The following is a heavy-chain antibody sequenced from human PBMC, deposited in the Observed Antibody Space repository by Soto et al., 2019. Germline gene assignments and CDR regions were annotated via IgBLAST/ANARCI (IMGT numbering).Heavy chain of an antibody. V-gene: IGHV1-18*01. Sequence: ASVKVSCKASGYTFTSYGISWVRQAPGQGLEWMGWISAYNGNTNSAQKLQGRVTMTTDTSTSTAYMKLRSLRSDDTAVYYCARTGLDFGVVIHLFQHWGQGTLVTVSS. D-gene: IGHD3-3*01. CDR3: ARTGLDFGVVIHLFQH. CDR2: ISAYNGNT. CDR1: GYTFTSYG. J-gene: IGHJ1*01.